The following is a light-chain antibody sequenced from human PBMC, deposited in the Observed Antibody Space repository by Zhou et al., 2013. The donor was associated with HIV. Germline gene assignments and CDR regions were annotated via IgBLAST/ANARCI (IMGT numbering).Light chain of an antibody. CDR3: QQRSNWLT. V-gene: IGKV3-11*01. J-gene: IGKJ4*01. CDR1: QSVSSY. CDR2: DAS. Sequence: EIVLTQSPATPSLSPGERATLSCRASQSVSSYLAWYQQKPGQAPRLLIYDASNRATGIPARFSGSGSGTDSTLTISSLDLEDFAVYYCQQRSNWLTFGGGTKVEIK.